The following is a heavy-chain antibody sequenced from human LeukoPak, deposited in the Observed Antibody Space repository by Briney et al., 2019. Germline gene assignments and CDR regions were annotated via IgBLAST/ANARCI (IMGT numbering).Heavy chain of an antibody. CDR3: ARSIAAAGTQDFQH. D-gene: IGHD6-13*01. CDR2: INPNSGGT. V-gene: IGHV1-2*02. CDR1: GYTFTGYY. J-gene: IGHJ1*01. Sequence: ASVKVSCKASGYTFTGYYMHWVRQAPGQGLEWMGWINPNSGGTNYAQKFQGRVTMTRDTSISTAYMELSRLRSDDAAVYYCARSIAAAGTQDFQHWGQGTLVTVSS.